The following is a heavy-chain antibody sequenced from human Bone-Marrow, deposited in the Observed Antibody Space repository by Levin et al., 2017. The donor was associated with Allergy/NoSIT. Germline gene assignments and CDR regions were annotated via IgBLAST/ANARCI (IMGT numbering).Heavy chain of an antibody. Sequence: GGSLRLSCVASGFTFDNFAMHWVRQVPGKGLEWVSGISWDSNSLGYADSVKGRFTISRDNAKNSLYLQVTSLRSEDTSLYFCAKDITSSNYYCIDVWGQGTAVTVSS. CDR2: ISWDSNSL. D-gene: IGHD3-10*01. CDR3: AKDITSSNYYCIDV. J-gene: IGHJ6*02. V-gene: IGHV3-9*01. CDR1: GFTFDNFA.